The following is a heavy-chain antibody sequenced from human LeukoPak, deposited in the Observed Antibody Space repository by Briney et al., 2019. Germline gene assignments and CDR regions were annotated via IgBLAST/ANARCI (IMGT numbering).Heavy chain of an antibody. CDR3: ARGGVATIRTPFDY. CDR2: INAGNGNT. CDR1: GYTFTSSA. J-gene: IGHJ4*02. V-gene: IGHV1-3*01. Sequence: GASVKVSCKASGYTFTSSAMHWVRQAPGQRLEWMGWINAGNGNTKYSQKFQGRVTITRDTSASTAYMELSSLRSEDTAVYYCARGGVATIRTPFDYWGQGTLVTVSS. D-gene: IGHD5-12*01.